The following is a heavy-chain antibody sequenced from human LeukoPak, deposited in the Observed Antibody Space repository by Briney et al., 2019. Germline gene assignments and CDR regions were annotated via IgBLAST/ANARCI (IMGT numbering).Heavy chain of an antibody. D-gene: IGHD3-9*01. Sequence: GASVKVSYNASGYTFTSYDINWVRQATGQGREWLGWMNPNSGNTGYAQKFQGRVTMTRNTSISTAYMELSSLRSEDTAVYYCARRKGYDILTGYYNPHYFDYWGQGTLVTVSS. V-gene: IGHV1-8*01. CDR2: MNPNSGNT. CDR3: ARRKGYDILTGYYNPHYFDY. CDR1: GYTFTSYD. J-gene: IGHJ4*02.